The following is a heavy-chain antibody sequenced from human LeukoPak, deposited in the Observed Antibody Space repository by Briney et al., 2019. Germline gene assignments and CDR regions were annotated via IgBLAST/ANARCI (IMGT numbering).Heavy chain of an antibody. J-gene: IGHJ3*02. D-gene: IGHD3-3*01. CDR1: GGSISSYY. V-gene: IGHV4-59*06. Sequence: SETLSLTCTVSGGSISSYYWSWIRQPAGKGLEWIGYIYYSGSTYYNPSLKSRVTISVDTSKNQFSLKLSSVTAADTAVYYCARVGLGTAVFIDAFDIWGQGTMVTVSS. CDR2: IYYSGST. CDR3: ARVGLGTAVFIDAFDI.